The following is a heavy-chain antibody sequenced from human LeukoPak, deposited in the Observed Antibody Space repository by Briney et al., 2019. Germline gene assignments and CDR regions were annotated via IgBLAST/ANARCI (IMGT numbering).Heavy chain of an antibody. Sequence: GSSVKASCKASGYTFTSYGISWVRQAPGQGLEWMGWISDYNGNTNSAQKLQGRVTMTTDTSTSTAYMELRSLRSDDTAVYYCAREPNWNDEKTFDYWGQGTLVTVSS. V-gene: IGHV1-18*01. CDR2: ISDYNGNT. CDR1: GYTFTSYG. J-gene: IGHJ4*02. D-gene: IGHD1-1*01. CDR3: AREPNWNDEKTFDY.